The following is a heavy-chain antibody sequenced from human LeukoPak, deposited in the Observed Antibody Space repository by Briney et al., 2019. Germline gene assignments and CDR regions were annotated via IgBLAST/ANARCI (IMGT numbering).Heavy chain of an antibody. J-gene: IGHJ4*02. CDR2: IYHSGST. CDR3: ARRAATMVRGVIVDYYYFDY. D-gene: IGHD3-10*01. Sequence: SETLSLTCTVSGGSISSSNYYWGWIRQPPGKGLEWIGSIYHSGSTYYNPSLKSRVTISVDTSKNQFSLKLSSVTAADTAVYYCARRAATMVRGVIVDYYYFDYWGQGTLVTVSS. V-gene: IGHV4-39*07. CDR1: GGSISSSNYY.